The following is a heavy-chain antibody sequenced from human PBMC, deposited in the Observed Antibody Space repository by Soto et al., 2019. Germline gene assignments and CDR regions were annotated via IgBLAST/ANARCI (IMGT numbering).Heavy chain of an antibody. J-gene: IGHJ3*02. CDR3: AREGDSSSSFAFDI. CDR2: ISAGSIYI. D-gene: IGHD6-13*01. V-gene: IGHV3-21*01. Sequence: GGSLRLSCEASGFSFSSYTMNWVRQAPGKGLEWVSSISAGSIYIYYPDSVKGRFTISRDNAKNSLYLQMNSLRADDTAVYYCAREGDSSSSFAFDIWGQGTMVTVSS. CDR1: GFSFSSYT.